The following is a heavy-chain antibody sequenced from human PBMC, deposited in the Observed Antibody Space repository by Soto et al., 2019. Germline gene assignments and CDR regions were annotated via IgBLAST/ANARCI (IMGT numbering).Heavy chain of an antibody. CDR1: GGSISSGGYY. Sequence: QVQLQESGPGLVKPSQTLSLTCTVSGGSISSGGYYWSWIRQHPGTGLEWIGYIYYSGSTYYHPSLKRRVTISVDTSKYQFSPKLSSVTAADTAVYYWAREGDYGDYGSDYWGQGNLVTVSS. J-gene: IGHJ4*02. CDR3: AREGDYGDYGSDY. CDR2: IYYSGST. V-gene: IGHV4-31*03. D-gene: IGHD4-17*01.